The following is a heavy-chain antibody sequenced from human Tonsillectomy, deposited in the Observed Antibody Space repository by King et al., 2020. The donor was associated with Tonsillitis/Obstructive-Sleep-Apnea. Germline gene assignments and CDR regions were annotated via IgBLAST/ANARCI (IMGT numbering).Heavy chain of an antibody. CDR2: IKQDGGEK. CDR3: VRDGGGFDY. CDR1: GFIFSDSW. V-gene: IGHV3-7*03. D-gene: IGHD3-16*01. J-gene: IGHJ4*02. Sequence: VQLVESGGGLVQPGGSLRVSCAASGFIFSDSWMSWVRQAPGKGLEWVAKIKQDGGEKYYVDSVKGRFTISRDNAKNSLFLQMSSLRAEDTAVYYCVRDGGGFDYWGQGTLVTVSS.